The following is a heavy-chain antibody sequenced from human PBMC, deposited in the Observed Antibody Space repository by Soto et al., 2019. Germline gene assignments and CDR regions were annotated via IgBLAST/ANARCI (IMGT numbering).Heavy chain of an antibody. CDR3: ARAASYYYGSGSYYYYYYMDV. CDR2: INPSGGST. Sequence: ASVKVSCKASGYTFTSYYMHWVRQAPGQGLEWMGIINPSGGSTSYAQKFQGRVTMTRDTSTSTVYMELSSLRSEDTAVYYCARAASYYYGSGSYYYYYYMDVWGKGTTVTVSS. D-gene: IGHD3-10*01. J-gene: IGHJ6*03. V-gene: IGHV1-46*03. CDR1: GYTFTSYY.